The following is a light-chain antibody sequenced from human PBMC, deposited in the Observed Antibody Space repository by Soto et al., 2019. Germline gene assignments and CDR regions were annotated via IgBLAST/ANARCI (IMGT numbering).Light chain of an antibody. Sequence: DIQMTQSPSTLSASVGDRVTITCRASQSISSWLAWYQQKPGKAPKLLIYDASSLESGVPSRFSGSGTGTEFTLTVSSLQPDDFATYYCQQYYSYSGWTFGQGTKVEIK. CDR2: DAS. CDR1: QSISSW. CDR3: QQYYSYSGWT. J-gene: IGKJ1*01. V-gene: IGKV1-5*01.